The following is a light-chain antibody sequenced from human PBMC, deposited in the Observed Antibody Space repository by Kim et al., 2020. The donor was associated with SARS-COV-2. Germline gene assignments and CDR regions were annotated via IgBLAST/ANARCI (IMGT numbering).Light chain of an antibody. CDR2: RAS. Sequence: ASVGDRVTVTCRASQSISGWLAWYQQKPGKAPKLLIYRASSLESGVPLRFSGSGSGTDFALTIASLKPDDFATYYCQQYDSYPWTFGQGTKVDVK. CDR3: QQYDSYPWT. J-gene: IGKJ1*01. CDR1: QSISGW. V-gene: IGKV1-5*03.